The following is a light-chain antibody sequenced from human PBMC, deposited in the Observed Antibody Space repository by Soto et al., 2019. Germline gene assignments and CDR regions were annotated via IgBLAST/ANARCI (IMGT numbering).Light chain of an antibody. Sequence: QSVLTQPPSVSGAPGQRVTISCTGNNSNIGPSYDVHWYQQLPGTAPKLLIYGNSNRPSGVPDRFSGSKSGTSASLAITGLQAEDEADYYCQSYDSSLSAVVFGGGTQLTVL. CDR3: QSYDSSLSAVV. CDR1: NSNIGPSYD. J-gene: IGLJ3*02. CDR2: GNS. V-gene: IGLV1-40*01.